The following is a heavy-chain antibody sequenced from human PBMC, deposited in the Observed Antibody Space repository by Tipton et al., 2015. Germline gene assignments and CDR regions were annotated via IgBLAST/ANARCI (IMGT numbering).Heavy chain of an antibody. J-gene: IGHJ4*02. D-gene: IGHD3-10*01. CDR3: ARGLLLWFGMSDY. Sequence: PGLVKPSETMSLTCDVSGYSINNDYYWGWIRQAPGKGLEWIGFVYPGGGTYYNPSLKSRVTILVDTTQNQVSLRLTSVTAADTAVYYCARGLLLWFGMSDYWGRGTLVTVSS. CDR1: GYSINNDYY. V-gene: IGHV4-38-2*01. CDR2: VYPGGGT.